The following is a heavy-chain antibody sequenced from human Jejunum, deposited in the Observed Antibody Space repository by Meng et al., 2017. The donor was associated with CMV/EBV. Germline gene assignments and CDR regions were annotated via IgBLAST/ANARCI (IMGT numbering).Heavy chain of an antibody. CDR3: ARVVKGGNYLDY. CDR2: ISISSYT. V-gene: IGHV3-21*01. Sequence: ATSGFTFSTYSMSWVRPAPGKGLEWVSSISISSYTYYADSVKGRFTISRDNAKNSLYLQMNSLRAEDTAVYYCARVVKGGNYLDYWGQGTLVTVSS. D-gene: IGHD4-23*01. J-gene: IGHJ4*02. CDR1: GFTFSTYS.